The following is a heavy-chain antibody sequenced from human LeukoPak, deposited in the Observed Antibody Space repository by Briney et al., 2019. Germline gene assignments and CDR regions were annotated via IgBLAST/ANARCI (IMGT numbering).Heavy chain of an antibody. Sequence: SETLSLTCTVSGGSISSSSYYWGWIRQPPGKGLEWIGEINHSGSTNYNPSLKSRVTISVDTSKNRFSLKLSSVTAADTAVYYCARAVGAIRIYYFDYWGQGTLVTVSS. CDR3: ARAVGAIRIYYFDY. V-gene: IGHV4-39*07. J-gene: IGHJ4*02. CDR1: GGSISSSSYY. CDR2: INHSGST. D-gene: IGHD1-26*01.